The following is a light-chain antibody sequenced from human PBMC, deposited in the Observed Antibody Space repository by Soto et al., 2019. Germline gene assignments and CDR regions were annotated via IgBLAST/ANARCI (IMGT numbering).Light chain of an antibody. Sequence: QSALTQPASVSGSPGQSITISCIGTSSDITAYKSVSWYQQHPGKAPKLMIYEVSSRPSGVSNRFSGSKSGNTASLTISGLQTEDEAAYYCSSYTTTSTLVFGGGTKVTVL. CDR2: EVS. CDR1: SSDITAYKS. CDR3: SSYTTTSTLV. V-gene: IGLV2-14*01. J-gene: IGLJ2*01.